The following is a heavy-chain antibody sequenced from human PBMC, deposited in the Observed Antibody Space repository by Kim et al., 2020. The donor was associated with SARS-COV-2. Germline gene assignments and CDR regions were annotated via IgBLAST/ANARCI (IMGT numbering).Heavy chain of an antibody. D-gene: IGHD6-19*01. V-gene: IGHV3-15*01. Sequence: AAPVKGRFTISRDDSKNTLYLQMNSLKTEDTAVYYCTTDFSGRGLDAFDIWGQGTMVTVSS. J-gene: IGHJ3*02. CDR3: TTDFSGRGLDAFDI.